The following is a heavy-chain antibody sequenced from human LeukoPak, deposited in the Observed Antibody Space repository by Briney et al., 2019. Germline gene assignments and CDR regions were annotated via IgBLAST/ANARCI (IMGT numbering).Heavy chain of an antibody. CDR1: GGTFSSYA. D-gene: IGHD1-7*01. CDR2: IIPIFGTA. V-gene: IGHV1-69*13. J-gene: IGHJ4*02. Sequence: SVKVSCKASGGTFSSYAISWVRQAPGQGLEWMGGIIPIFGTANYAQKFQGRVTITADESTSTAYMGLSSLRSEDTAVYYCAREGGITGTVDYWGQGTLVTVSS. CDR3: AREGGITGTVDY.